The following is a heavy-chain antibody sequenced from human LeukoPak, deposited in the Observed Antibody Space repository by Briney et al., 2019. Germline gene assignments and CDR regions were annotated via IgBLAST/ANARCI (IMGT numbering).Heavy chain of an antibody. Sequence: ASVTVSCKASGYTFTSYGISWVRQAPGQGLEWMGWISAYNGNTNYAQKLQGRVTMTTDTSTSTAYMELRSLRSDDTAVYYCARPKPPYDSSGYYAYWGQGTLVTVSS. CDR1: GYTFTSYG. CDR3: ARPKPPYDSSGYYAY. D-gene: IGHD3-22*01. CDR2: ISAYNGNT. V-gene: IGHV1-18*01. J-gene: IGHJ4*02.